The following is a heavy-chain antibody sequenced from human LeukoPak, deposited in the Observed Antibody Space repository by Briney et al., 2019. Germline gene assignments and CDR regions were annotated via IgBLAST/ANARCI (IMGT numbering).Heavy chain of an antibody. Sequence: PGGSLRLSCAASGFTFSSYAMHWVRQAPGKGLEWVAVISYDGSNKYYADSVKGRFTISRDNSKNTLYLQMNSLRAEDTAVYYCARGVLRYFDRLLPVDYWGQGTLVTVSS. D-gene: IGHD3-9*01. CDR1: GFTFSSYA. CDR2: ISYDGSNK. J-gene: IGHJ4*02. CDR3: ARGVLRYFDRLLPVDY. V-gene: IGHV3-30*04.